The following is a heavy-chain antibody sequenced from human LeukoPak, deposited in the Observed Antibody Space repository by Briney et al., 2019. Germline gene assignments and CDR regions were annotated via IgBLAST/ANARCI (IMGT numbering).Heavy chain of an antibody. CDR1: GYTFTSYY. V-gene: IGHV1-46*01. D-gene: IGHD4-17*01. CDR2: INPSGGST. J-gene: IGHJ4*02. CDR3: ARASTVTTVFDY. Sequence: ASVKVSRKASGYTFTSYYMHWVRQAPGQGLEWMGIINPSGGSTSYAQKFQGRATMTRDTSTSTVYMELSSLRSEDTAVYYCARASTVTTVFDYWGQGPLVTVSS.